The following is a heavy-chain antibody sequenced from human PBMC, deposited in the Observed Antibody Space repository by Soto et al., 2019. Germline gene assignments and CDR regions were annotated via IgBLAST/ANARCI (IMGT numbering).Heavy chain of an antibody. J-gene: IGHJ4*02. CDR1: GFTFSGYG. CDR3: XXXXXXXXXXXXYXDY. Sequence: ESGGGVVQPGRSLRLSCVASGFTFSGYGMHWVRQAPGKGLEWVAIIRYDGSNXYYADXVXXRFAIXRDNSKXTLXLQXXXXXXXXXXXXXXXXXXXXXXXXXXYXDYWGQGALVTVSS. V-gene: IGHV3-30*02. CDR2: IRYDGSNX.